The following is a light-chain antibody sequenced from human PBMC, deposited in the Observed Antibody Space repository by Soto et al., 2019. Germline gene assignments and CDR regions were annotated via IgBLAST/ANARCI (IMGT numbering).Light chain of an antibody. J-gene: IGKJ4*01. V-gene: IGKV1-39*01. CDR3: QQTYNTPLT. CDR2: AAS. Sequence: DIKLNKSPSSLSASVGDRVALTGIASQSIGKYLSWFQQTPGNAPKLLIYAASGLQSGVPSRFSGSGSGTDFTLTINSLQREDFATYYCQQTYNTPLTFGGGTMVDIK. CDR1: QSIGKY.